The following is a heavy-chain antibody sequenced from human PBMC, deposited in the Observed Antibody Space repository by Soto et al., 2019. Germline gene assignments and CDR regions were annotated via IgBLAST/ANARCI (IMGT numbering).Heavy chain of an antibody. J-gene: IGHJ6*02. CDR1: VGSFSGYY. D-gene: IGHD3-3*01. V-gene: IGHV4-34*01. Sequence: SETLSLTCSVYVGSFSGYYWSWIRQPPGKGLEWIGEINHSGSTNYNPSLKSRVTISVDTSKNQFSLKLSSVTAADTAVYYCERGRYDFWGRLGGMGVWGQRATATAS. CDR2: INHSGST. CDR3: ERGRYDFWGRLGGMGV.